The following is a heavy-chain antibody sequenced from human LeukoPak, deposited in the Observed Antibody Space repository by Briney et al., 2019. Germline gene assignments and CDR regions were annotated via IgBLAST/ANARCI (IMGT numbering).Heavy chain of an antibody. CDR3: AKVNIVVVPAAMHGFYY. D-gene: IGHD2-2*01. J-gene: IGHJ4*02. CDR2: IRYDGSNK. V-gene: IGHV3-30*02. Sequence: GGSLRLSCAASGFTFSIYGMHWVRQAPGKGLEWVAFIRYDGSNKYYADSVKGRFTICRDNPKNTLYLQMNSLRAEDTAVYYCAKVNIVVVPAAMHGFYYGGQGTLVTVSS. CDR1: GFTFSIYG.